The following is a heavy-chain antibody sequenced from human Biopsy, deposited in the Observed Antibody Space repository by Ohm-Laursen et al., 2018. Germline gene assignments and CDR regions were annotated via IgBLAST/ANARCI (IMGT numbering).Heavy chain of an antibody. CDR1: DGSISNIINY. J-gene: IGHJ4*02. CDR3: ARHSFGSGRDF. V-gene: IGHV4-39*01. Sequence: SETLPLTCTVTDGSISNIINYWGWIRQPLGKGLEWLGSIYHTGITDYNPSLKSRVTISEDTSNNQFSLKLSSLTAADTAVYYCARHSFGSGRDFWGQGTLVTVSS. CDR2: IYHTGIT. D-gene: IGHD3-10*01.